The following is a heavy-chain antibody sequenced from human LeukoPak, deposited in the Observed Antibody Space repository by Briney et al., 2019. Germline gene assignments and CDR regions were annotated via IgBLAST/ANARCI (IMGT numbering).Heavy chain of an antibody. CDR1: GGSISSSSYY. V-gene: IGHV4-39*07. CDR2: FYYSGNT. J-gene: IGHJ4*02. Sequence: SETLSLTCTVSGGSISSSSYYWGWIRQPPGKGLEWIGSFYYSGNTYYNPSLKSRVTISVDTSQNQFSLKLSSVTAADTAVYYCARFGGGEGSSWYGGRYFDYWGQGTLVTVSS. CDR3: ARFGGGEGSSWYGGRYFDY. D-gene: IGHD6-13*01.